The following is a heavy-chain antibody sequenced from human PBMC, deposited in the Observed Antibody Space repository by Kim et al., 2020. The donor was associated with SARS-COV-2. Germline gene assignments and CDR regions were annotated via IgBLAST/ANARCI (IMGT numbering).Heavy chain of an antibody. CDR1: GGSFSGYY. Sequence: SETLSLTCAVYGGSFSGYYWSWIRQPPGKGLEWIGEINHSGSTNYNPSLKSRVTISVDTSKNQFSLKLSSVTAADTAVYYCARRRITMVRGVRRYFDYWGRGTLVTVSS. CDR2: INHSGST. D-gene: IGHD3-10*01. CDR3: ARRRITMVRGVRRYFDY. J-gene: IGHJ4*02. V-gene: IGHV4-34*01.